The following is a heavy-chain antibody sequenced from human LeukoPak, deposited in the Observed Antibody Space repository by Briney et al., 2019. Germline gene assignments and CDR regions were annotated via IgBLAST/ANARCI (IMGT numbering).Heavy chain of an antibody. D-gene: IGHD3-10*01. V-gene: IGHV1-69*05. Sequence: GASVKVSCKASGGTFSSYAISWVRQAPGQGLEWMGGIIPIFGTANYAQKFQGRVTMTRNTSISTAYMELSSLRSEDTAVYYCARVSSRRGSQDYWGQGTLVTVSS. CDR1: GGTFSSYA. CDR3: ARVSSRRGSQDY. J-gene: IGHJ4*02. CDR2: IIPIFGTA.